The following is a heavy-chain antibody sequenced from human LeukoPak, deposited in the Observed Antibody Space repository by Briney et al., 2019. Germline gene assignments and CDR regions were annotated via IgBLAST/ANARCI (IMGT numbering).Heavy chain of an antibody. CDR2: IYYSGST. D-gene: IGHD6-19*01. CDR1: GGSISSYY. J-gene: IGHJ4*02. Sequence: PSETLSLTCTVSGGSISSYYWSWIRQPPGKGLEWIGYIYYSGSTNYNPSLKSRVTISVDTSKNQFSLKLSSVTAADTAVYYCAKGRGPRAVAGRALDYWGQGTLVTVSS. V-gene: IGHV4-59*12. CDR3: AKGRGPRAVAGRALDY.